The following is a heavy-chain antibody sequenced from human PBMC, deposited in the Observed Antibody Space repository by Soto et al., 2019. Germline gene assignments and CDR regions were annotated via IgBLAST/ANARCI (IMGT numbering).Heavy chain of an antibody. CDR3: ARDPEYGSGSLDV. Sequence: QGQLVQSGAEVKKPGASVKVSCEASGYTFTSYAIHWVRQAPGQRLGWMGWINPGKETTRYSQRFQGRVTITSDTSANTVYMLLSSVTSEDTALYFCARDPEYGSGSLDVWGQGTMVIVSS. CDR2: INPGKETT. CDR1: GYTFTSYA. D-gene: IGHD3-10*01. J-gene: IGHJ3*01. V-gene: IGHV1-3*01.